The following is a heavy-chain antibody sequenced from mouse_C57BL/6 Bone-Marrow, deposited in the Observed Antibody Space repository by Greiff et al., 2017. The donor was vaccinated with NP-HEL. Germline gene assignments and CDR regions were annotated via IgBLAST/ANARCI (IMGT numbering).Heavy chain of an antibody. CDR3: ARDDGYNAWYFDV. V-gene: IGHV1-64*01. Sequence: QVQLQQPGAELVKPGASVKLSCKASGYTFTSYWMHWVKQRPGQGLEWIGMIHPNSGSTNYNEKFKSKATLTVDKSSSTAYMQLSSLTSEDSAVYYCARDDGYNAWYFDVWGTGTTVTVSS. CDR1: GYTFTSYW. D-gene: IGHD2-3*01. J-gene: IGHJ1*03. CDR2: IHPNSGST.